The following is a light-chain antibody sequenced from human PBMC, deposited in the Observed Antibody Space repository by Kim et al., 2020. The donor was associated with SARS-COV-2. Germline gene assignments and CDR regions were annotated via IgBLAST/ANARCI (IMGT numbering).Light chain of an antibody. CDR2: RSS. CDR3: AAWDNNLSGRV. V-gene: IGLV1-47*01. Sequence: GQRVPLPFPGSCSNIENNYVYWYQQLPGTAPKLLIYRSSERPSGVPDRFSGSKSGTSASLAISGLRAEDEADYYCAAWDNNLSGRVFGGGTRLTVL. CDR1: CSNIENNY. J-gene: IGLJ3*02.